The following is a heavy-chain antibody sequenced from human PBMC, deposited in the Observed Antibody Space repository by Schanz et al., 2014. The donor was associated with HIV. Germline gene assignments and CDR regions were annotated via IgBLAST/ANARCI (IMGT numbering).Heavy chain of an antibody. V-gene: IGHV3-9*01. Sequence: VQLVESGGGVVQPGRSLRLSCAASGFTFSSYGMHWVRQAPGKGQEWVSGISWNSGSIGYADSVKGRFTISRDNAKNSLHLQMNSLRAEDTALYYCAKDIGRDVGYGLDVWGQGTTVTVSS. CDR3: AKDIGRDVGYGLDV. CDR1: GFTFSSYG. J-gene: IGHJ6*02. CDR2: ISWNSGSI. D-gene: IGHD1-26*01.